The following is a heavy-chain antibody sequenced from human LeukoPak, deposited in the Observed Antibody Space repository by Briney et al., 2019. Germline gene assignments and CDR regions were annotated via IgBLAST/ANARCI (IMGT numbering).Heavy chain of an antibody. Sequence: PGGALRLSCAASGFTFSSYGMHWVRQAPGKGLEWVAVIWYDGSNKYYADSVKGRFTISRDNSKNTLYLQMNSLRAEDTAVYYCAKELRYSSPWVFDYWGPGTLVTVSS. CDR3: AKELRYSSPWVFDY. D-gene: IGHD6-13*01. CDR2: IWYDGSNK. V-gene: IGHV3-33*06. J-gene: IGHJ4*02. CDR1: GFTFSSYG.